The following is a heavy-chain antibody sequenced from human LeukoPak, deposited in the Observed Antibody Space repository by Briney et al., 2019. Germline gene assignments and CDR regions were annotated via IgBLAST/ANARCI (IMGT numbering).Heavy chain of an antibody. V-gene: IGHV1-69*05. Sequence: SVKVSCKASGGTFSSYAISWVRQAPGQGLEWMGGIIPIFGTANYAQKFQGRVTITTDESTSTAYMELSSLRSDDTAIYYCARVGLTWWDLPDYWGQGTLVTVSS. D-gene: IGHD1-26*01. CDR2: IIPIFGTA. CDR3: ARVGLTWWDLPDY. J-gene: IGHJ4*02. CDR1: GGTFSSYA.